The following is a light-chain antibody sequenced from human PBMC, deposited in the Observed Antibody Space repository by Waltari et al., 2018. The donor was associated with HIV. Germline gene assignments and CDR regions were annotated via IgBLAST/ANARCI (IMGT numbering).Light chain of an antibody. CDR2: SNK. V-gene: IGLV1-44*01. J-gene: IGLJ3*02. CDR3: AAWDESLNAWV. CDR1: RSNIGSND. Sequence: QSVLPQPPSASGTPGQRVTISCSGSRSNIGSNDVNWYQQVPGTAPKVLMYSNKKRPPGVPDRFSGSKSGTSASLAISGLQSDDEADYYCAAWDESLNAWVFGGGTRLTVL.